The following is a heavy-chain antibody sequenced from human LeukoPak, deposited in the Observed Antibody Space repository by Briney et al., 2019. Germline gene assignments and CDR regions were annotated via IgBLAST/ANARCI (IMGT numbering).Heavy chain of an antibody. CDR3: ARGPQPWERGFDY. D-gene: IGHD1-26*01. J-gene: IGHJ4*02. CDR1: GDSVSSNTAA. Sequence: SQTLSLTCDVSGDSVSSNTAAWSWIRQSPSRGLEWLGRTYYRSRWYNDYAESVRSRITINPDTSKNHVALHLKSVTPEDSAVYYCARGPQPWERGFDYWGQGSLVTVSS. CDR2: TYYRSRWYN. V-gene: IGHV6-1*01.